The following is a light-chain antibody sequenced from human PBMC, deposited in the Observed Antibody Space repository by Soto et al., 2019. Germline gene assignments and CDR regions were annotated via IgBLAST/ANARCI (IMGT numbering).Light chain of an antibody. Sequence: EIVMTQSPATLSLSPGERATLSCRASQTIDNTLAWYQRKPGQAPRLLIYDASTRATGVPARFSGSGSGTDFTLTISSLQSEDFAVYYCQHYDVWPLTFGQGTKVDIK. J-gene: IGKJ1*01. CDR2: DAS. CDR1: QTIDNT. CDR3: QHYDVWPLT. V-gene: IGKV3-15*01.